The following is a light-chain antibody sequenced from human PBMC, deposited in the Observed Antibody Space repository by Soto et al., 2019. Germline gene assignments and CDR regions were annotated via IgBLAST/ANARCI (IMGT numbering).Light chain of an antibody. Sequence: EIVMTQSPTTLSVSPGRRPTLSCRASQSVSSNLAWYQQKPGQAPRLLIYGASTRATGIPARFSGSGYGTEFTLTISRLETEDFAVYYCQQYGSSPITFGQGTRLEIK. J-gene: IGKJ5*01. CDR3: QQYGSSPIT. CDR2: GAS. V-gene: IGKV3-15*01. CDR1: QSVSSN.